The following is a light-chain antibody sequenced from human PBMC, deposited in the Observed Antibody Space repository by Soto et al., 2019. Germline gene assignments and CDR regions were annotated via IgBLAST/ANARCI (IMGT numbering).Light chain of an antibody. V-gene: IGLV1-40*01. J-gene: IGLJ1*01. CDR2: GDN. Sequence: QLVLSQPPSVSGAPGQRITISCTGSSSNIGANYDVHWYRQVPGTAPKLLMSGDNNRPSGVADRFSGSKSGTSASLAITRLQAEDEADYYCQSHDSSLNRVFGTGTKLTVL. CDR3: QSHDSSLNRV. CDR1: SSNIGANYD.